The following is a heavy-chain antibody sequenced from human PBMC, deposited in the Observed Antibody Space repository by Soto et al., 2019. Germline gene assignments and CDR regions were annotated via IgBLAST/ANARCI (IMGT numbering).Heavy chain of an antibody. Sequence: SETLSLTCTVSGGSISSYYWSWIRQPPGKGLEWIGYIYYSGSTNYNPSLKSRVTISVDTSKNQFSLKLSSVTAADTAVYYCAREVVEMVPHNWFDPWGQGTLVTVSS. V-gene: IGHV4-59*01. CDR3: AREVVEMVPHNWFDP. J-gene: IGHJ5*02. CDR1: GGSISSYY. D-gene: IGHD2-15*01. CDR2: IYYSGST.